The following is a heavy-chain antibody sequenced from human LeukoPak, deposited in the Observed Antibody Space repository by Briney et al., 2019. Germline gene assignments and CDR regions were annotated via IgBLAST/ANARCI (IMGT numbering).Heavy chain of an antibody. CDR2: IGVTGDT. D-gene: IGHD2-15*01. Sequence: GALRLSCAASGFTFSKDDFHWVRQAPGKGLEWVAAIGVTGDTYYADSVKGRFTISREDAANSLYPQMRSLGAGDTALYCTKEFCGSRAACAGGSYYDFWGRGALVTVSS. CDR3: TKEFCGSRAACAGGSYYDF. V-gene: IGHV3-13*01. J-gene: IGHJ2*01. CDR1: GFTFSKDD.